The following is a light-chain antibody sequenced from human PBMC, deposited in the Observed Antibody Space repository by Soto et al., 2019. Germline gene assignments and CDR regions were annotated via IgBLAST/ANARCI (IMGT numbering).Light chain of an antibody. CDR3: QSYDSSLSGLV. CDR2: GNS. Sequence: QSVLTQPPSVSGAPGQRVTISCTGSSSNIGAGYDVHWYQQLPGTAPKPLIYGNSNRPSGVPDRFSGSKSGTSASLAITGLQAEDEADYYCQSYDSSLSGLVFGTGTKLTVL. V-gene: IGLV1-40*01. CDR1: SSNIGAGYD. J-gene: IGLJ1*01.